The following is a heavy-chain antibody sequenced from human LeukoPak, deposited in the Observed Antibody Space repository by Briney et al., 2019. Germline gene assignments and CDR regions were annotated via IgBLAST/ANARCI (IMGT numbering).Heavy chain of an antibody. CDR1: GGSISSYY. CDR2: IYTSGST. CDR3: ARVQRDIVVVTAIRGFGY. J-gene: IGHJ4*02. D-gene: IGHD2-21*02. V-gene: IGHV4-4*07. Sequence: SETLSLTCTVSGGSISSYYWSWIRQPAGKGLEWIGRIYTSGSTNYSPSLKSRVTMSVDTSKNQFSLKLSSVTAADTAVYYCARVQRDIVVVTAIRGFGYWGQGTLVTVSS.